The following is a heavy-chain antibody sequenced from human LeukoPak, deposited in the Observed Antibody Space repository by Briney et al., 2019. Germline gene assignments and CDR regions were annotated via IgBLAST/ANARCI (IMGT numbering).Heavy chain of an antibody. V-gene: IGHV3-21*01. Sequence: PGGTLRLSCAAAGFTFSTYGMTWVRQAPGKGLEWVSFISRSSSHIYYADSVKGRFTISRDNAKNSLYLQMNSLRAEDTAVYYCARAVGATRVIDYYYYYMDVWGKGTTVTVSS. D-gene: IGHD1-26*01. CDR2: ISRSSSHI. CDR1: GFTFSTYG. J-gene: IGHJ6*03. CDR3: ARAVGATRVIDYYYYYMDV.